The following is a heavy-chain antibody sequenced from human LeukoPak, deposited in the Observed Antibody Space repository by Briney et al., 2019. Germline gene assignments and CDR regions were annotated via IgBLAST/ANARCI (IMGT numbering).Heavy chain of an antibody. J-gene: IGHJ4*02. D-gene: IGHD3-22*01. Sequence: PGGSLRLSCAASGFTVSSNYMSWVRQAPGKGLEWVSVIYSGGSTYYADSVKGRFTISRDNSKNTLYLQMNSLRAEDTAVYYCAREPEGTTYYYDSSGPFDYWGQGTLVTVSS. CDR2: IYSGGST. CDR3: AREPEGTTYYYDSSGPFDY. V-gene: IGHV3-66*01. CDR1: GFTVSSNY.